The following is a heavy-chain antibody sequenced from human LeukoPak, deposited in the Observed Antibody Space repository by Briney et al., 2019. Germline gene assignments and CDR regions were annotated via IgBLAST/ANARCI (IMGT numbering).Heavy chain of an antibody. CDR3: ARIVGATDYFDY. CDR1: GDSTSSSRYY. CDR2: IYYSGST. D-gene: IGHD1-26*01. V-gene: IGHV4-39*01. Sequence: SETLSLTCTVSGDSTSSSRYYWGWIRQPPGKGLEWIGSIYYSGSTYYNPSLRSRVTISDDTSKNQFSLKLSSVTAADTAVYYCARIVGATDYFDYWGQGTLVTVSS. J-gene: IGHJ4*02.